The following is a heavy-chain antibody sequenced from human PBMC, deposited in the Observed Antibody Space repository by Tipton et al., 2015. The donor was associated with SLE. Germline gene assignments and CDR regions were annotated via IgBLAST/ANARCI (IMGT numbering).Heavy chain of an antibody. Sequence: GSLRLSCAASGFTFNSFWMHWVRQVPGKGLMWVSRINTDGSLANYADSVKSRFTISRDNSINTLYLQMNSLRAEDMAVYYCAKDRDFTYYYESHFDYWGQGTLVTVSS. J-gene: IGHJ4*02. CDR3: AKDRDFTYYYESHFDY. CDR1: GFTFNSFW. D-gene: IGHD3-22*01. CDR2: INTDGSLA. V-gene: IGHV3-74*01.